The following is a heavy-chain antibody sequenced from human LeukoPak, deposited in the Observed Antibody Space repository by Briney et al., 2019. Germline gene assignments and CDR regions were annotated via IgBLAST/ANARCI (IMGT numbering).Heavy chain of an antibody. CDR1: GFTFSSYS. CDR3: AKDRVTAAGYYFDY. Sequence: GXXRLSCAASGFTFSSYSMNWVRQAPGKXREWGSSISSSSSYIYYADSVKGRFTMSRDNSKNTLYLQMTSPRAEDTAVYYCAKDRVTAAGYYFDYWGQGTLVTVSS. D-gene: IGHD6-13*01. J-gene: IGHJ4*02. CDR2: ISSSSSYI. V-gene: IGHV3-21*01.